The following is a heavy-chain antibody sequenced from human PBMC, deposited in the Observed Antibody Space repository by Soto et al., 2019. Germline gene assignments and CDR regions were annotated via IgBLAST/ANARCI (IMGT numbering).Heavy chain of an antibody. J-gene: IGHJ4*02. CDR1: GFTFSYYA. D-gene: IGHD4-17*01. V-gene: IGHV3-23*01. CDR2: ILGRGTT. Sequence: GGSLRLSCAASGFTFSYYAMMWVRQAPGKGLEWVAGILGRGTTYHADSVKGRFTISKDNSKSTLYLEMNSLRAEDTAVYYCGQDAVYGDGLWLPESWGQGTMVTVSS. CDR3: GQDAVYGDGLWLPES.